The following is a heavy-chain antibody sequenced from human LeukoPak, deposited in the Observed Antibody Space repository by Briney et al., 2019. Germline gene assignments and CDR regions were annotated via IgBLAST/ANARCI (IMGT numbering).Heavy chain of an antibody. CDR1: GYSVTSYW. Sequence: GESLKISCKGSGYSVTSYWIGWVGQMHGKGLEWMGIIYPGDSNTRYSPSFQGQVTISADKSISTAYLQWSSLKASDTAMYYCARHGEYGSGSYFFYGMDVWGKGTTVTVSS. CDR2: IYPGDSNT. D-gene: IGHD3-10*01. J-gene: IGHJ6*04. CDR3: ARHGEYGSGSYFFYGMDV. V-gene: IGHV5-51*01.